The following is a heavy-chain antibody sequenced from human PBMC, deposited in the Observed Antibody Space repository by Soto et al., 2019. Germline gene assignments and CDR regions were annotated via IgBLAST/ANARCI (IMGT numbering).Heavy chain of an antibody. V-gene: IGHV4-39*01. CDR1: DDSINSDKYY. Sequence: SETLSLTCSVSDDSINSDKYYWGWIRQPPGKGLEWIGSIYYRGNAYYNPSLQTRVTISLDKSKSQFSLKLNSVTAADSAVYFCARLEGLATISYYFDFWGPGALVTVSSGKPCRYYYGMDVWGQGTTVTVSS. CDR2: IYYRGNA. J-gene: IGHJ6*02. CDR3: ARLEGLATISYYFDFWGPGALVTVSSGKPCRYYYGMDV. D-gene: IGHD3-9*01.